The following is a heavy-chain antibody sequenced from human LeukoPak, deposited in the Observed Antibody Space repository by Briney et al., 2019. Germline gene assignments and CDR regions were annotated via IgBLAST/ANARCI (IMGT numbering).Heavy chain of an antibody. CDR3: AKAFSGTLEFDY. CDR1: GFTFSSYI. CDR2: ISGSGGST. D-gene: IGHD1-26*01. V-gene: IGHV3-23*01. J-gene: IGHJ4*02. Sequence: GGSLRLSCAASGFTFSSYIMSWVRQAPGKGVEWVSTISGSGGSTYYADSVKGRFTISRDNSKNTLYLQVNSLRAEDTAVYYCAKAFSGTLEFDYWGQGTLVTVSS.